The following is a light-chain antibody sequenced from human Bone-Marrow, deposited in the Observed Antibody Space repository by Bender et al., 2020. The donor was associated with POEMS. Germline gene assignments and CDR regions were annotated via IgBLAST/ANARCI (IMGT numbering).Light chain of an antibody. CDR3: STWDASLSGWV. Sequence: QSVLTQPPSASGTPGQRVTISCSGSSSNIGNNNVYWYQHLPGSAPRLVVYSNYQRPSGVPARFSGSKSGTSASLAISDIQSEDDGDYYCSTWDASLSGWVFGGGTKLTVL. J-gene: IGLJ3*02. CDR2: SNY. CDR1: SSNIGNNN. V-gene: IGLV1-44*01.